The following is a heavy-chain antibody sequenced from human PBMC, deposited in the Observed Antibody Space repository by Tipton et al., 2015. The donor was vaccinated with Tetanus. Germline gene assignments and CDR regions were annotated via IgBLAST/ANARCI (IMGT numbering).Heavy chain of an antibody. CDR3: ARANNDYPKKGPFDY. J-gene: IGHJ4*02. V-gene: IGHV4-61*01. CDR2: VYHSGAT. CDR1: GSSISRSSHY. Sequence: LVKPTETLSLTCTVSGSSISRSSHYWTWIRQPPGKEPEWVGYVYHSGATNYHPSLKTRLAISADTSKNQFSLNLRSVITADTAVYYCARANNDYPKKGPFDYWGQGILVTVSS. D-gene: IGHD5-12*01.